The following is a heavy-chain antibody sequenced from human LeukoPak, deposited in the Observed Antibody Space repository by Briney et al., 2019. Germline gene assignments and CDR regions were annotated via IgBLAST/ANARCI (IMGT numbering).Heavy chain of an antibody. V-gene: IGHV4-59*12. J-gene: IGHJ4*02. CDR2: MYYTGDT. CDR1: GGSISNYY. CDR3: AREEV. Sequence: SETLSLTCTVSGGSISNYYWSWIRQPPGKGLEWIGYMYYTGDTYYNPSLKNRVTISVDTSKNQFSLKLSSVTAADTAVYYCAREEVWGQGTLVTVSS.